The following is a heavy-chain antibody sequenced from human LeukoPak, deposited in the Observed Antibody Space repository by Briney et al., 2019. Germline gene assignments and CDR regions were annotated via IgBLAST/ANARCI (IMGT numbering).Heavy chain of an antibody. V-gene: IGHV4-59*01. CDR1: GGSISSYY. CDR2: IYYSGST. CDR3: ARDTMTTGFDI. J-gene: IGHJ3*02. D-gene: IGHD4-17*01. Sequence: SETLSLTCTVSGGSISSYYWSWIRQPPGKGLEWIGYIYYSGSTNYNPSLKSRVTISVDTSKNQFPLKLSSVTAADTAVYYCARDTMTTGFDIWGQGTMVTVSS.